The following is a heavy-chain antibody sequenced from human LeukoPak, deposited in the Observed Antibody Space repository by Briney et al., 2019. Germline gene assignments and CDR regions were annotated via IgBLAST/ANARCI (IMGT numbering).Heavy chain of an antibody. Sequence: PGGSLRLSCAASGFTFSSYSMNWVRQAPGKGLEWVSSISSSSSYIYYADSVKGRFTISRDNAKNSLYLQMNSLRAEDTAVYYCARDAPQCRDGYQRLDYWGQGTLVTVSS. V-gene: IGHV3-21*01. CDR3: ARDAPQCRDGYQRLDY. J-gene: IGHJ4*02. D-gene: IGHD5-24*01. CDR2: ISSSSSYI. CDR1: GFTFSSYS.